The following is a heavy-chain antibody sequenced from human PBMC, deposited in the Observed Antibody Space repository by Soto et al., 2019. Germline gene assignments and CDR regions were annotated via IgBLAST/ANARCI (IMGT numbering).Heavy chain of an antibody. J-gene: IGHJ4*02. D-gene: IGHD1-26*01. CDR2: ISTYNGNT. Sequence: HVQLVQSGTEVKKPGASVKVSCKVSGYTFTSSGMSWMRQVPGQGLEWMGWISTYNGNTNYAQNLQGRVSMTTDTSTSTAYMELRSLRSDDTAVYYCASRSGTYPYYFDYWGQGTLVTVSS. CDR3: ASRSGTYPYYFDY. CDR1: GYTFTSSG. V-gene: IGHV1-18*01.